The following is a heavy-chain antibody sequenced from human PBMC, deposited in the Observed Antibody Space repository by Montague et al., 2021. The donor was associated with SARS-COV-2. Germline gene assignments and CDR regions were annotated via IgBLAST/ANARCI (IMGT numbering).Heavy chain of an antibody. V-gene: IGHV4-59*02. CDR2: IYYSGST. D-gene: IGHD3-3*01. CDR1: GGSVSSYY. Sequence: SETLSLTCTVSGGSVSSYYWSWIRQSPGKGLQWLGYIYYSGSTDYNPSLKSRVTMSVDTSKNQLSLRLNSVTTADMAVYFCARAGGFYDYWSGYSSSAGFFAPWGQGILVTVSS. J-gene: IGHJ5*02. CDR3: ARAGGFYDYWSGYSSSAGFFAP.